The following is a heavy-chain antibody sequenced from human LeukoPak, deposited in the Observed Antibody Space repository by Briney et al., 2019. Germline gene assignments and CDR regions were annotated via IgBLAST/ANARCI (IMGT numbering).Heavy chain of an antibody. D-gene: IGHD3-22*01. V-gene: IGHV4-34*01. Sequence: PSETLSLTCAVYGGSFSGYYWSWIRQPPGKGLEWIGEINHSGSTNYNPSLKSRVTISVDTSKNQFSLKLSSVTAADTAVYYCARSGAYDSSGYSVLPIDYWGQGTLVTVSS. J-gene: IGHJ4*02. CDR2: INHSGST. CDR3: ARSGAYDSSGYSVLPIDY. CDR1: GGSFSGYY.